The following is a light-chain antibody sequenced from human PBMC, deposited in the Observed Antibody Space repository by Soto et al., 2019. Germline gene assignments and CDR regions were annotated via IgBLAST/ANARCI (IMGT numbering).Light chain of an antibody. J-gene: IGKJ1*01. V-gene: IGKV1-5*03. Sequence: DIQMTHSPSTLSTSVCDRVTITARASQTISSWLAWYQQKPGKAPKLLIYKASTLKSGVPSRFSGSGSGTEFTLTISSLQPDDFATYYCQHYNSYSEAFGQGTKVDI. CDR2: KAS. CDR1: QTISSW. CDR3: QHYNSYSEA.